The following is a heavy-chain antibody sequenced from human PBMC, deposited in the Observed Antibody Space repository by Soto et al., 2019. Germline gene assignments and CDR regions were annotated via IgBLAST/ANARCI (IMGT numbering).Heavy chain of an antibody. V-gene: IGHV4-59*01. CDR3: ARLTRSSQIYYYYYGMDV. CDR2: IYYSGST. CDR1: GGSISSYY. Sequence: SETLSLTCTVSGGSISSYYWSWIRQPPGKGLEWIGYIYYSGSTNYNPSLKSRVTISVDTSKNQFSLKLSSVTAADTAVYYCARLTRSSQIYYYYYGMDVWGQGTTVTVS. J-gene: IGHJ6*02. D-gene: IGHD3-3*01.